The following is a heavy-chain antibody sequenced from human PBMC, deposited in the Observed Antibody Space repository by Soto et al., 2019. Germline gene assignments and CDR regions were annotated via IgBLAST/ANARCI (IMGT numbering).Heavy chain of an antibody. CDR3: AREPNYYGSGSYYWGWNYYGMDV. CDR2: INPNSGGT. V-gene: IGHV1-2*02. J-gene: IGHJ6*02. Sequence: SVKVSCKASGYTFTGYYMHWVRQAPGQGLEWMGWINPNSGGTNYAQKFQGRVTMTRDTSISTAYMELSRLRSDDTAVYYCAREPNYYGSGSYYWGWNYYGMDVWGQGTTVTVSS. D-gene: IGHD3-10*01. CDR1: GYTFTGYY.